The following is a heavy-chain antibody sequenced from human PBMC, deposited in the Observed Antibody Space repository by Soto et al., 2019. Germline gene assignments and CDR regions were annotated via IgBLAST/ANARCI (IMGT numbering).Heavy chain of an antibody. J-gene: IGHJ6*02. CDR1: GGSFSGYY. D-gene: IGHD6-13*01. CDR3: GRGRGVAAAGTEYYYYGMDV. CDR2: INHSGST. Sequence: SETLSLTCAVYGGSFSGYYWIWIRQPPGKGLEWIGEINHSGSTNYNPSLKSRVTISVDTSKNQFSLKLSSVTAADTAVYYCGRGRGVAAAGTEYYYYGMDVWGQGTTVTVSS. V-gene: IGHV4-34*01.